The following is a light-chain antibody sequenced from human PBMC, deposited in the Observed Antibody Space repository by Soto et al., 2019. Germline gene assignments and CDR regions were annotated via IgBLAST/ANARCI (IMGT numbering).Light chain of an antibody. V-gene: IGKV3-11*01. CDR3: QQRHLWPIT. CDR1: QTFRGL. CDR2: HAY. J-gene: IGKJ5*01. Sequence: ESVLTHSPGTLSLSPGEGATRSSRASQTFRGLLAWYQQKPGQAPRLLIYHAYNRATGIPPRFSGSGSGTDFTLTISSLEPEDSAVYYCQQRHLWPITFGQGTRLEIK.